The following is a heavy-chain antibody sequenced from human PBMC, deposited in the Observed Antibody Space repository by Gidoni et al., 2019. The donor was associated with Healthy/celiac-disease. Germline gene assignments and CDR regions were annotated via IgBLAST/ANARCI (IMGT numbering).Heavy chain of an antibody. CDR3: ARDSRRYSYATYFDY. J-gene: IGHJ4*02. Sequence: EVQLVESGGGVVRPGGSLRLSCAASGFTCDDYGMSWVRQAPGKGLEWVSGINWNGGSTGYADSVKGRFTISRDNAKNSLYLQMNSLRAEDTALYYCARDSRRYSYATYFDYWGQGTLVTVSS. D-gene: IGHD5-18*01. CDR2: INWNGGST. CDR1: GFTCDDYG. V-gene: IGHV3-20*04.